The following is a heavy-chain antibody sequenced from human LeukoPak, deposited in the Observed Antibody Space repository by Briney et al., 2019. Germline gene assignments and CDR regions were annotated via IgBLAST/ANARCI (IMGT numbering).Heavy chain of an antibody. Sequence: SETLSLTCTVSGGSISSGSYYWSWIRQPAGKGLEWIGRIYTSGSTNYNPSLKGRVTISVDTSKNQFSLKLSSVTAADTAVYYCASELAGIFDYWGQGTLVTVSS. J-gene: IGHJ4*02. CDR1: GGSISSGSYY. D-gene: IGHD3-10*01. V-gene: IGHV4-61*02. CDR3: ASELAGIFDY. CDR2: IYTSGST.